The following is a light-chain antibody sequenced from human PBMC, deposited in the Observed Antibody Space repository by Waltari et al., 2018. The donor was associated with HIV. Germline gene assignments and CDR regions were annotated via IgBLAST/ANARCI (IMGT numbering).Light chain of an antibody. Sequence: SYVLTQPPSLSVAPGETATITCGGNDLATRRVHWYRQKPGQAPMVVMFYDTERPSGIAERFSGSNSGNTATLTISRVGPGEEAAYYCQVWDPSSDVVFGGGTKLTVL. CDR2: YDT. J-gene: IGLJ2*01. CDR3: QVWDPSSDVV. V-gene: IGLV3-21*04. CDR1: DLATRR.